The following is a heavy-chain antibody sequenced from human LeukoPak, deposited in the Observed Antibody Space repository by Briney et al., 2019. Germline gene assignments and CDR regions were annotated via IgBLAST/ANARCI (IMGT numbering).Heavy chain of an antibody. J-gene: IGHJ4*02. D-gene: IGHD3-3*01. CDR1: GFTFSSYG. Sequence: PGGSLRLSCAASGFTFSSYGMHWVRQAPGKGLEWVAVISYDGSNKYYADSVKGRFTISRDNAKNSLYLQMNSLRAEDTAVYYCASSRLTSFGADWGQGTRVTVSS. CDR2: ISYDGSNK. V-gene: IGHV3-30*03. CDR3: ASSRLTSFGAD.